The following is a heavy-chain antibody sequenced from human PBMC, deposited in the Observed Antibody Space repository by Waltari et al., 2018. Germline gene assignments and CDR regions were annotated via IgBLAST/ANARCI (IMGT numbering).Heavy chain of an antibody. D-gene: IGHD3-22*01. CDR1: GFPFSSYA. Sequence: EVQLLESGGGLVQPGGSLRLSCAASGFPFSSYAMSWVRQAPGKGLEWVSAISGSGGSTYYADSVKGRFTISRDNSKNTLYLQMNSLRAEDTAVYYCAKGPTMIVEWGGGFDYWGQGTLVTVSS. V-gene: IGHV3-23*01. CDR2: ISGSGGST. CDR3: AKGPTMIVEWGGGFDY. J-gene: IGHJ4*02.